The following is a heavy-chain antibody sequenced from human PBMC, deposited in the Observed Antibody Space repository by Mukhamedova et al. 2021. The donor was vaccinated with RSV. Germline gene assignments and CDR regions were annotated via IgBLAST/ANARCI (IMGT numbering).Heavy chain of an antibody. Sequence: SGSSGINAEYMGGRFTISRDNSKNTLYLQMNSLRAEDTAVYYCAKGVWAAAGISVDYWGQGTLVTVSS. CDR3: AKGVWAAAGISVDY. V-gene: IGHV3-23*01. D-gene: IGHD6-13*01. CDR2: SGSSGI. J-gene: IGHJ4*02.